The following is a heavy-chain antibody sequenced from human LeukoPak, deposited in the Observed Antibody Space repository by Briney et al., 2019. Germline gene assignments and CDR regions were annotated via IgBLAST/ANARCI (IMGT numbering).Heavy chain of an antibody. CDR1: GYTFTGYY. CDR3: ARDPDSSSWFDY. Sequence: GASVTVSCKASGYTFTGYYMHWVRQAPGQGLEWMGWINPNSGGTKYAQKFQGRVTMTWDTSISTAYMELSSLRSDDTAVYYCARDPDSSSWFDYWGQGTLVTVSS. D-gene: IGHD6-13*01. J-gene: IGHJ4*02. V-gene: IGHV1-2*02. CDR2: INPNSGGT.